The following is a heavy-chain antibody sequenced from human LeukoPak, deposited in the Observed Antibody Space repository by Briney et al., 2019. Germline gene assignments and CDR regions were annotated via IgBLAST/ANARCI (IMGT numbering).Heavy chain of an antibody. CDR2: IKQDGSEK. CDR1: GFTFSSYW. Sequence: GGSLRLSCAASGFTFSSYWMSWVRQAPGKGLEWVANIKQDGSEKYYVDSVKGRFTISRDNAKNSLYLQMNSLRAEDMAVYYCARDGTMVRGVYYGMDVWGKGTTVTVPS. D-gene: IGHD3-10*01. CDR3: ARDGTMVRGVYYGMDV. J-gene: IGHJ6*04. V-gene: IGHV3-7*03.